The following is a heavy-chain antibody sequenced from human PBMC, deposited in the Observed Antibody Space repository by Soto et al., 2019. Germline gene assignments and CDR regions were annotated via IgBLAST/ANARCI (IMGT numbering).Heavy chain of an antibody. CDR1: GFTFSNYA. D-gene: IGHD3-22*01. CDR3: ARDQRDYYDSPDESRGAFDI. V-gene: IGHV3-23*01. CDR2: IVGSGDNGDAT. Sequence: GGSLRLSCAASGFTFSNYAMTWVRQAPGMGPEWVSTIVGSGDNGDATRYADSVKGRFTISRDNSKNTLYLQMNSLRDEDTAVYYSARDQRDYYDSPDESRGAFDIWGQGTMVTVSS. J-gene: IGHJ3*02.